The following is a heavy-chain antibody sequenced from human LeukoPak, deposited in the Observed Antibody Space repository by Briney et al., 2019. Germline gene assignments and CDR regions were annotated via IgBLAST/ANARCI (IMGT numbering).Heavy chain of an antibody. D-gene: IGHD3-16*01. CDR3: AKAPKWGSHKGYFDY. J-gene: IGHJ4*02. V-gene: IGHV3-23*01. CDR1: GFTFSIYW. CDR2: FKTDGTT. Sequence: GGSLRLSCAASGFTFSIYWMSWVRQAPGRGLEWVSGFKTDGTTYYADSVKGRFAISRDNSKNTLYLQMNSLRAEDTATYYCAKAPKWGSHKGYFDYWGQGTLVTVSS.